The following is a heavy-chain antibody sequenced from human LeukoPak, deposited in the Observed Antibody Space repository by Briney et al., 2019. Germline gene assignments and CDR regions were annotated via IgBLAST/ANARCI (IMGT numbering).Heavy chain of an antibody. J-gene: IGHJ6*04. CDR3: ARGLGDGIDNYYYYYAMDV. V-gene: IGHV4-59*01. CDR1: GGSINNYY. D-gene: IGHD1-14*01. CDR2: VYSTGNT. Sequence: PSETLSLTCTVSGGSINNYYWIWVRQPPGKGLEWLGYVYSTGNTDYNPSLRSRVTMSVDTSKNQFSLKLRSVSAADTAVYYCARGLGDGIDNYYYYYAMDVWGKGTTVTVSS.